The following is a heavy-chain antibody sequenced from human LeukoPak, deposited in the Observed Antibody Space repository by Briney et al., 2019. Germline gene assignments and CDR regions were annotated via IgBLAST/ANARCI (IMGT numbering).Heavy chain of an antibody. CDR1: GYTFTGYY. CDR2: INPNSGGT. Sequence: ASVKVSCKASGYTFTGYYMHWVRQAPGQGLEWMGWINPNSGGTNYAQKFQGRVTMTRDTSISTAYIELSRLRSDDTAVYYCARDNGSGSYLFDYWGQGTLVTVSS. D-gene: IGHD3-10*01. J-gene: IGHJ4*02. V-gene: IGHV1-2*02. CDR3: ARDNGSGSYLFDY.